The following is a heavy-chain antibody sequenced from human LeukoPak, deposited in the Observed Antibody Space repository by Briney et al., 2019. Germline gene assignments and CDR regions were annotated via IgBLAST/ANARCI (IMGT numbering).Heavy chain of an antibody. CDR1: GYSISSGYY. Sequence: SETLSLTCTVSGYSISSGYYWGWIRQPPGKGLEWIGSIYHSGSTYYNPSLKSRVTISVDTSKNQFSLKLSSVTAADTAVYYCARIERGVPGIAAAGTLDWFDLWGQGTLVTVSS. CDR3: ARIERGVPGIAAAGTLDWFDL. CDR2: IYHSGST. D-gene: IGHD6-13*01. J-gene: IGHJ5*02. V-gene: IGHV4-38-2*02.